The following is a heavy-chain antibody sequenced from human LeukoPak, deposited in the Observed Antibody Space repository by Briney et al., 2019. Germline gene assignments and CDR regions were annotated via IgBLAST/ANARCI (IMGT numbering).Heavy chain of an antibody. CDR1: GFTFSNYG. V-gene: IGHV3-30*18. D-gene: IGHD2-21*01. CDR2: ISFDGSKT. CDR3: AKRGGGAHGLDV. J-gene: IGHJ6*02. Sequence: GGSLRLSCTASGFTFSNYGMHWVRQAPGKGLECVAVISFDGSKTYYLDSVKGRFTISRDESKSTAYLQMNSLRAEDTAVYYCAKRGGGAHGLDVWGQGTTVTVSS.